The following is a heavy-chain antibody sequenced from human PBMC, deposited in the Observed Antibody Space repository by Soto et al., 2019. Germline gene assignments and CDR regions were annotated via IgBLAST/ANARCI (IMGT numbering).Heavy chain of an antibody. CDR3: ARERRVAAAGNPDWFDP. CDR2: INAGNGNT. Sequence: QVQLVQSGAEVKKPGASVKVSCKASGYTFTSYAMHWVRQAPGQRLEWMGWINAGNGNTKYSQKFQGRVTITRDTTASTAYRELSSLRSEDTAVYYCARERRVAAAGNPDWFDPWGQGTLVTVSS. J-gene: IGHJ5*02. D-gene: IGHD6-13*01. CDR1: GYTFTSYA. V-gene: IGHV1-3*01.